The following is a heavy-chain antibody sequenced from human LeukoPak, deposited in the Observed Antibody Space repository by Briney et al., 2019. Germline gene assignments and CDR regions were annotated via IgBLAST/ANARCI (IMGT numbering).Heavy chain of an antibody. CDR3: ARGESRYSSGWGFDY. CDR2: ISFDGSNK. J-gene: IGHJ4*02. V-gene: IGHV3-30*03. Sequence: PGRSLRLSCAVSRFTFSSYGMHWVRQAPGKGLEWVARISFDGSNKYYADSVKGRFTISRDNSKNTLFLQMNSLRDEDTAVYHCARGESRYSSGWGFDYWGQGNLATVSP. D-gene: IGHD6-19*01. CDR1: RFTFSSYG.